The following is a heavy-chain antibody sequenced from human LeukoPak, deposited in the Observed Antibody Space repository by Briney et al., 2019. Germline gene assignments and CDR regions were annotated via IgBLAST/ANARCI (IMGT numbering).Heavy chain of an antibody. CDR1: GFTFSSYA. CDR3: ARGIGASNTVCDY. Sequence: GGSLRLSCAASGFTFSSYAMHWVRQAPGKGLEWVALTWYDGNNKYYADSVKGRFTISRDNSKNMLYLQMDSLRAEDTAVYYCARGIGASNTVCDYWGQGTLVTVSS. CDR2: TWYDGNNK. J-gene: IGHJ4*02. D-gene: IGHD4-11*01. V-gene: IGHV3-33*01.